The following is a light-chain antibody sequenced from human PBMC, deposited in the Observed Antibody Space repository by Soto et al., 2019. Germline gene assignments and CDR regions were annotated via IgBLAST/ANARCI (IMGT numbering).Light chain of an antibody. V-gene: IGKV3-11*01. CDR2: DAS. CDR1: QSVSSY. Sequence: DIVLTQSPATLSVSPGERATLSCRASQSVSSYLTWYQQKPGQAPRLLMYDASNRASGIPARFSGSGSGTDFTLTINSLEPEDFAVYYCQQTSTSPSITFGQGTRLEIK. J-gene: IGKJ5*01. CDR3: QQTSTSPSIT.